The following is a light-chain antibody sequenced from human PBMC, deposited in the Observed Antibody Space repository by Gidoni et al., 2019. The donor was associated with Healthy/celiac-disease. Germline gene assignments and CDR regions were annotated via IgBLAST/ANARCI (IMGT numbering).Light chain of an antibody. V-gene: IGKV3-20*01. J-gene: IGKJ3*01. CDR3: QQYGSSFT. CDR2: GAS. CDR1: QSVSSSY. Sequence: EIVLTQSPGTLSLSPGERATLSCRASQSVSSSYLAWYQQKPGQAPRLLIYGASIRATGIPDRFSGSGSGTDFTLTISRLEPEDFAVYYCQQYGSSFTFXPXTKVDIK.